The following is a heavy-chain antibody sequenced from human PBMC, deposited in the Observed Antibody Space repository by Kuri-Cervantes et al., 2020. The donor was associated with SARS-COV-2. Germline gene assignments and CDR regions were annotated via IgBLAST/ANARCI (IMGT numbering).Heavy chain of an antibody. CDR3: ARKVEMATISR. Sequence: SQTLSLTCAVYGGSFSGYYWSWIRQPPGKGLEWIGEINHSGSTNYNPSLKSRVTISVDTSKNQFSLKLSSVTAADTAVYYCARKVEMATISRWGQGTLVTVSS. CDR1: GGSFSGYY. J-gene: IGHJ4*02. CDR2: INHSGST. V-gene: IGHV4-34*01. D-gene: IGHD5-24*01.